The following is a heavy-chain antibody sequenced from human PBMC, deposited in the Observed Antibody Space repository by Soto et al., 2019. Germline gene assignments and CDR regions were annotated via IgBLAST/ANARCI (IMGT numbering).Heavy chain of an antibody. Sequence: SQILSLTCTVSGGSISSYYWRWIRQPTGKGLEWIGYIYYSGSTNYNPSLKSRVTISVDTSKNQFSLKLSSVTAADTAVYYCARDPYMVREGRWAFDIWGQGSMDTVTS. CDR3: ARDPYMVREGRWAFDI. CDR2: IYYSGST. CDR1: GGSISSYY. V-gene: IGHV4-59*01. D-gene: IGHD3-10*01. J-gene: IGHJ3*02.